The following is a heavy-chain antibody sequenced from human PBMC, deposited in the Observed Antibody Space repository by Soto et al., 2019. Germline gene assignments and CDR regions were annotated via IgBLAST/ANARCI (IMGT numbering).Heavy chain of an antibody. CDR2: IYYSGTT. V-gene: IGHV4-59*01. J-gene: IGHJ4*02. Sequence: SETLSLTCTVSGGSISTYYWNWIRQPPGKGLEWIGYIYYSGTTNYSPSLKSRVTISVDTSKNQFSLKLSSVTAADTAVYYCARGRWLQPHYFDYWGQGTLVTVSS. CDR1: GGSISTYY. CDR3: ARGRWLQPHYFDY. D-gene: IGHD5-12*01.